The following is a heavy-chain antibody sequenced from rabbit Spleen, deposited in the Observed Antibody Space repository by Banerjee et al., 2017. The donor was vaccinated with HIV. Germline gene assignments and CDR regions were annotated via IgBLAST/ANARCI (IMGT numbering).Heavy chain of an antibody. CDR3: ARDSGSSFSSYGMDL. J-gene: IGHJ6*01. D-gene: IGHD8-1*01. CDR1: GFSFSSSDY. V-gene: IGHV1S40*01. CDR2: IYTGSGST. Sequence: QSLEESGGDLVKPGASLTLTCTASGFSFSSSDYMCWVRQAPGKGLEWIACIYTGSGSTHYASWAKGRFTISRENAQNTVFLQMTSLTAADTATYFCARDSGSSFSSYGMDLWGQGTLVTVS.